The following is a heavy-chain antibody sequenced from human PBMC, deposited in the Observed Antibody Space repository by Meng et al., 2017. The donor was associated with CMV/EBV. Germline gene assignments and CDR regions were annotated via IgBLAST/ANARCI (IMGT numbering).Heavy chain of an antibody. CDR1: GFTFSSYS. D-gene: IGHD3-3*01. Sequence: GESLKISCAASGFTFSSYSMNWVRQAPGKGLEWVSSIISSSSYIYYADSVKGRFTISRDNAKNSLYLQMNSLRAEDTAVYYCARTQEYYDFWSGTLGRNYYYGMDVWGQGTTVTVSS. CDR2: IISSSSYI. J-gene: IGHJ6*02. V-gene: IGHV3-21*01. CDR3: ARTQEYYDFWSGTLGRNYYYGMDV.